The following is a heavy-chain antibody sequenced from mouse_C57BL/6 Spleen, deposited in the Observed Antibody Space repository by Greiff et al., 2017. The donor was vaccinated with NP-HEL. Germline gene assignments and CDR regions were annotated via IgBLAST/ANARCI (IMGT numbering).Heavy chain of an antibody. Sequence: LQQSGASVKISCKASGYAFSSYWMNWVKQRPGKGLEWIGQIYPGDGDTNYNGKFKGKATLTADKSSSTAYMQLSSLTSEDSAVYFCARCPYYYGSSYDYAMDYWGQGTSVTVSS. CDR3: ARCPYYYGSSYDYAMDY. J-gene: IGHJ4*01. CDR1: GYAFSSYW. D-gene: IGHD1-1*01. CDR2: IYPGDGDT. V-gene: IGHV1-80*01.